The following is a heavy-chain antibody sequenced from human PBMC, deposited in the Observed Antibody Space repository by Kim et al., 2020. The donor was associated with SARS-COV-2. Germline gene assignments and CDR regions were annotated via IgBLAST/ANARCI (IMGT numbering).Heavy chain of an antibody. CDR2: IYYSGST. CDR1: GGSISSGGYY. CDR3: ARDRSVVVGYYYYMDV. V-gene: IGHV4-31*03. Sequence: SETLSLTCTVSGGSISSGGYYWSWIRQHPGKGLEWIGYIYYSGSTYYNPSLKSRVTISVDTSKNQFSLKLSSVTAADTAVYYCARDRSVVVGYYYYMDVWGKGTTVTVSS. D-gene: IGHD2-21*01. J-gene: IGHJ6*03.